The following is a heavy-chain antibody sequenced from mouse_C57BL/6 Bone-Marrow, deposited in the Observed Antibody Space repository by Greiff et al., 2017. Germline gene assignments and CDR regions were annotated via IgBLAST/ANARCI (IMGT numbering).Heavy chain of an antibody. J-gene: IGHJ2*01. CDR2: IDPSDSYT. V-gene: IGHV1-69*01. D-gene: IGHD1-2*01. CDR3: AREKDYYGYDFDY. CDR1: GYTFTSYW. Sequence: QVQLQQPGAELVMPGASVKLSCKASGYTFTSYWMHWVKQRPGQGLEWIGEIDPSDSYTNYNQKFKGKSTLTVDKSSSTAYMQISSLTSEDSAVYYCAREKDYYGYDFDYWGQGTTLTVSS.